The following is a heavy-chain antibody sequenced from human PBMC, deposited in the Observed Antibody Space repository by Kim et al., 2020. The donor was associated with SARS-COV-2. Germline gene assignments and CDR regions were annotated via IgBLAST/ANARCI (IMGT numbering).Heavy chain of an antibody. D-gene: IGHD6-13*01. V-gene: IGHV3-33*06. J-gene: IGHJ3*02. Sequence: GGSLRLSCAASGFTFSSYAMHWVRQAPGKGLEWVAVIWYDGSNKYYADSVKGRFTISRDNSKNTLYLQMNSLRAEDTAVYYCAKPTTPYSSSWFDAFDIWGQGTMVTVSS. CDR3: AKPTTPYSSSWFDAFDI. CDR2: IWYDGSNK. CDR1: GFTFSSYA.